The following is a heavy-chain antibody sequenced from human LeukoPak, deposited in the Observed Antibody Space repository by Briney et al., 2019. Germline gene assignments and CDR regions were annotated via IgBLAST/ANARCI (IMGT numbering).Heavy chain of an antibody. Sequence: GGSLRLSCVASGFTLSNYWMHWVRQAPGKGLVWVSRIYSDGSRISYADSVKGRFTISRDNAKNTLFLQMNSLRVEDTAVYYCASDLDPSPFDHWGQGTLVAVSS. CDR3: ASDLDPSPFDH. J-gene: IGHJ4*02. CDR2: IYSDGSRI. V-gene: IGHV3-74*01. CDR1: GFTLSNYW.